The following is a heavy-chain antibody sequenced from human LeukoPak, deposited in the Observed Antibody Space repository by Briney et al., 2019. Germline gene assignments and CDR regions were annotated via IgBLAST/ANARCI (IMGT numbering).Heavy chain of an antibody. CDR2: IYYSGST. Sequence: PSETLSLTCTVSGGSISSYYWSWIRQPPGKGLEWIGYIYYSGSTYYNPSLRSRVTISVDTSKNQFSLNLNSVTAAATAVYYCARALSGTYGLFQHWGQGTLVTVSS. CDR3: ARALSGTYGLFQH. J-gene: IGHJ1*01. D-gene: IGHD1-26*01. CDR1: GGSISSYY. V-gene: IGHV4-59*01.